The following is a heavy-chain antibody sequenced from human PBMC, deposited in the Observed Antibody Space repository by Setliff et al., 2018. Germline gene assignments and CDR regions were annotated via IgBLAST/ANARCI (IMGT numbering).Heavy chain of an antibody. J-gene: IGHJ4*02. Sequence: ASETLSLTCTVSGGFISDNNYYWGWIRQSPGKELEWIGGISHSANKYYNPSFRTGVTISVDMSKNQFFLNLDSVTAADTALYYCASHPRVTIFGVVAFDYWGQEILVTVS. V-gene: IGHV4-39*01. CDR2: ISHSANK. CDR1: GGFISDNNYY. CDR3: ASHPRVTIFGVVAFDY. D-gene: IGHD3-3*01.